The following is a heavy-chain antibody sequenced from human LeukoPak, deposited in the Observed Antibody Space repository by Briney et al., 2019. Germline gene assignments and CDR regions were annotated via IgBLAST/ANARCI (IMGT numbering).Heavy chain of an antibody. D-gene: IGHD3-10*01. CDR2: IKEDGTVK. V-gene: IGHV3-7*02. CDR3: AASITMFDY. Sequence: GGSLRLSCAASGFTFSRYWMSWVRQAPGKGLEWVANIKEDGTVKYYVGSVKGRFTISRDNAKSSLYLQMNSLRAEDTAVYYCAASITMFDYWGQGTLVTVSS. CDR1: GFTFSRYW. J-gene: IGHJ4*02.